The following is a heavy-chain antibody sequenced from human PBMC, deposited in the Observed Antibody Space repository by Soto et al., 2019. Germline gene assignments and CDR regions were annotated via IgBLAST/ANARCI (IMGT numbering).Heavy chain of an antibody. J-gene: IGHJ6*02. Sequence: KASETLSLTCTVSGGSISSYYWSWIRQPPGKGLEWIGYIYYSGSTNYNPSLKSRVTISVDTSKNQFSLKLSSVTAADTAVYYCARDSFYSRANYYYYGMDVWGQGTTVTVSS. CDR3: ARDSFYSRANYYYYGMDV. D-gene: IGHD6-13*01. V-gene: IGHV4-59*01. CDR1: GGSISSYY. CDR2: IYYSGST.